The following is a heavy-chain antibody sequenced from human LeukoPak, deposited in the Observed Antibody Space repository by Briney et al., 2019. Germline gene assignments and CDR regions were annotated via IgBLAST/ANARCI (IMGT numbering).Heavy chain of an antibody. CDR2: INPNSGGT. CDR1: GYTFAGYH. Sequence: ASVKVSCKASGYTFAGYHMHWVRQAPGQGLEWMGWINPNSGGTNYAQKFQGRVTMTRDTSISTAYMELSRLRSDDTAVYYCARQRGSSSSRFDYWGQGTLVTVSS. J-gene: IGHJ4*02. CDR3: ARQRGSSSSRFDY. D-gene: IGHD6-6*01. V-gene: IGHV1-2*02.